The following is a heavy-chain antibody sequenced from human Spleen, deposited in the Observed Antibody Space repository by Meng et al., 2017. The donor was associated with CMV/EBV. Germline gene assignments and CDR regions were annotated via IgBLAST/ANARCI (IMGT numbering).Heavy chain of an antibody. J-gene: IGHJ4*02. CDR2: INSDGSST. CDR3: ARMRGDF. Sequence: GESLKISCAASGFTFRSYAMSWVRQAPGKGLVWVSRINSDGSSTRYADSVKGRFTISRDNAKNSLNLQMNSLRAEDTAVYFCARMRGDFWGQGTLVTVSS. V-gene: IGHV3-74*01. CDR1: GFTFRSYA.